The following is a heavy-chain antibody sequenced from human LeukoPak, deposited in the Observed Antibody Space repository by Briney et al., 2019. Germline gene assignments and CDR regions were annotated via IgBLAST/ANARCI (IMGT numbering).Heavy chain of an antibody. J-gene: IGHJ5*02. CDR3: ARGGYDFWSGYSSNWFDP. CDR2: INHSGST. D-gene: IGHD3-3*01. Sequence: PSETLSLTCAVYGGSFSGYYWSWIRQPPGKGLEWIGEINHSGSTNYNPSLKSRVTMSVDTSKNQFSLKLSSVTAADTAVYYCARGGYDFWSGYSSNWFDPWGQGTLVTVSS. CDR1: GGSFSGYY. V-gene: IGHV4-34*01.